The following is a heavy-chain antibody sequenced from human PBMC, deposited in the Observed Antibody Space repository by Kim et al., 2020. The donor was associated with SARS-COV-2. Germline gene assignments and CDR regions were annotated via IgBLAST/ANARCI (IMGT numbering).Heavy chain of an antibody. V-gene: IGHV1-69*13. D-gene: IGHD3-10*02. CDR1: GGTFSSSG. CDR2: VIPIFGTS. CDR3: AREMLQRGFDY. Sequence: SVKVSCKASGGTFSSSGISWVRQAPGQGLEWMGGVIPIFGTSNYAQKFQGRVTITADESTSTVYMELSRLRSEDTAVYYCAREMLQRGFDYWGQGTLVTVSS. J-gene: IGHJ4*02.